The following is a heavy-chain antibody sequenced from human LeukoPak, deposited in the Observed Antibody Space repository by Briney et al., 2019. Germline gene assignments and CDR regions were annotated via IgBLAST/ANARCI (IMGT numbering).Heavy chain of an antibody. J-gene: IGHJ4*02. D-gene: IGHD2-2*01. CDR2: ISSNGGST. V-gene: IGHV3-64D*06. Sequence: GGSLRLSCSASGFTLSSYAMHWVRQAPGKGLEYVSAISSNGGSTYYADSVKGRFTISRDNSKNTLYLQMSSLRAEDTAVYYCVKEGDYCSSTSCYASFDYWGQGTLVTVSS. CDR1: GFTLSSYA. CDR3: VKEGDYCSSTSCYASFDY.